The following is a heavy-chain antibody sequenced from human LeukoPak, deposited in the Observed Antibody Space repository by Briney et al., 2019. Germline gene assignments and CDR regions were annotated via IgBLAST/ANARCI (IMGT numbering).Heavy chain of an antibody. V-gene: IGHV1-18*01. D-gene: IGHD3-10*01. CDR2: ISTYNGNT. CDR1: GYTFTSYG. CDR3: ARDYYGSGSYLGSPDLDY. Sequence: ASVKVSCKASGYTFTSYGISWVRQAPGQGLEWMGWISTYNGNTNYAQKLQGRVTMTTDTSTSTAYMELRSLRSDDTAVYYCARDYYGSGSYLGSPDLDYWGQGTLVTVSS. J-gene: IGHJ4*02.